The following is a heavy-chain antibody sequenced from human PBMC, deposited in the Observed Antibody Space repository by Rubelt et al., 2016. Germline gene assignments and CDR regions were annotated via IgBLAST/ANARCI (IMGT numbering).Heavy chain of an antibody. CDR1: GYSITIYYY. Sequence: QVQLQESGPGLVKPSETLSLTCTVSGYSITIYYYWGWIRQPPGKGLEWIGSIYHSGSTYYNPSHKRRVTISVDTSKNQFALMLGSRTAADTDVYYCARSPIEVAENYFDYWGQGTLVTVSS. CDR3: ARSPIEVAENYFDY. CDR2: IYHSGST. J-gene: IGHJ4*02. V-gene: IGHV4-38-2*02. D-gene: IGHD6-19*01.